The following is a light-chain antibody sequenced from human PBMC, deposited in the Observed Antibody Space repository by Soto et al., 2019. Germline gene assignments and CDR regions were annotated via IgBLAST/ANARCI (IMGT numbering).Light chain of an antibody. CDR2: TAS. Sequence: IQMTQSPSTLSASVGDRVTITCRASQSISYWLAWYQQKPGKVPEVLIFTASTLGSGVPPRFSGSGSGTEFTLTISSLQPDDFATYYCLQYSTYPVTFGGGTRVEIK. CDR1: QSISYW. J-gene: IGKJ4*01. CDR3: LQYSTYPVT. V-gene: IGKV1-5*03.